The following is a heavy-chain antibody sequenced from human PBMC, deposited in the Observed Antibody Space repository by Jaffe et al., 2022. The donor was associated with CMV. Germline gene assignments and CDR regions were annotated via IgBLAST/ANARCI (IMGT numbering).Heavy chain of an antibody. CDR1: GFTLRNFE. D-gene: IGHD2-15*01. Sequence: EEQLVEYGGGLVQAGGTLRLACVVSGFTLRNFEMHWVRQAPGKGLEWVSYISNSGSARHYADSVKGRFTISKDSAKNSVFLQMNSLRVEDTATYYCARNSQYCSGGSCALQWFDPWGQGTLVTVSS. J-gene: IGHJ5*02. V-gene: IGHV3-48*03. CDR2: ISNSGSAR. CDR3: ARNSQYCSGGSCALQWFDP.